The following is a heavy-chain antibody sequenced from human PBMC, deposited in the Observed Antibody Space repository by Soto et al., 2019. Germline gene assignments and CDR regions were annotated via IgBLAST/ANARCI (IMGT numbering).Heavy chain of an antibody. Sequence: QVQLVASGGGVVHLGRSLTLSCAASGFTFNRHAIHWVRQSPGKGLEWVTVISREGNNKYFVDSVKGRFTISRDNAKNTVILQMNSLRREDTAIYYCARSRSGAVADSFDYWGQGTPVTVSS. J-gene: IGHJ4*02. D-gene: IGHD3-10*01. V-gene: IGHV3-30-3*01. CDR2: ISREGNNK. CDR3: ARSRSGAVADSFDY. CDR1: GFTFNRHA.